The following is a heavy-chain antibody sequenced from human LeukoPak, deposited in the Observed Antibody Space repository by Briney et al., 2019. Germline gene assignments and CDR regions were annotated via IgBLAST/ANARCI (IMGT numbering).Heavy chain of an antibody. J-gene: IGHJ5*02. Sequence: SETLSLTCAVYGGSFSGYYWSWIRQPPGKGLEWIGEINHSGSTYYNPSLKSRVTISVDTSKNQFSLKLSSVTAADTAVYYCARADPASWFDPWGQGTLVTVSS. CDR2: INHSGST. CDR1: GGSFSGYY. CDR3: ARADPASWFDP. V-gene: IGHV4-34*01. D-gene: IGHD6-25*01.